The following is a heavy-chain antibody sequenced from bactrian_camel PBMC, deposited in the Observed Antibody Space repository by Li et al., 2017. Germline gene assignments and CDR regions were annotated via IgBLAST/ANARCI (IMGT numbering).Heavy chain of an antibody. J-gene: IGHJ6*01. CDR3: AAVRYGVTWYPLCRARSADFGY. Sequence: VQLVESGGGSVQAGGTLTLSCAASGSLYSSYSMGWFRQVPGKEREGVASMDGDGNTGYTYSVKGRFTVSRDNARQTLTLQMNDLKPDDTAMYHCAAVRYGVTWYPLCRARSADFGYWGQGTQVTVS. D-gene: IGHD6*01. CDR2: MDGDGNT. CDR1: GSLYSSYS. V-gene: IGHV3S9*01.